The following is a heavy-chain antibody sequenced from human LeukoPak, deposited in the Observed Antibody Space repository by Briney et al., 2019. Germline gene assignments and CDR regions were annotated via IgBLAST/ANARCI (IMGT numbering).Heavy chain of an antibody. V-gene: IGHV4-59*12. CDR2: IYYSGST. CDR3: ARERVVLGAFDI. D-gene: IGHD3-3*01. J-gene: IGHJ3*02. CDR1: GGSISSYY. Sequence: SETLSLTCTVSGGSISSYYWSWLRQPPGKGLEWVGYIYYSGSTYYNPSLKSRVTISVDTSKNQFSLKLSSVTAADTAVYYCARERVVLGAFDIWGQGTMVTVSS.